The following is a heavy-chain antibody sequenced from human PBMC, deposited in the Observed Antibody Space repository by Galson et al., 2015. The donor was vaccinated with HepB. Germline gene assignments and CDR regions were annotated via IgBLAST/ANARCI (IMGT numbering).Heavy chain of an antibody. D-gene: IGHD3-22*01. CDR1: GGSISSGGYY. Sequence: TLSLTCTVSGGSISSGGYYWSWIRQHPGKGLEWIGHIYYSGSTYHNPSLKSRVTISVDTSKNQFSLKLISVTAADTAVYYCARYYDSSEGYFDYWGQGTLVTVSS. J-gene: IGHJ4*02. CDR2: IYYSGST. V-gene: IGHV4-31*03. CDR3: ARYYDSSEGYFDY.